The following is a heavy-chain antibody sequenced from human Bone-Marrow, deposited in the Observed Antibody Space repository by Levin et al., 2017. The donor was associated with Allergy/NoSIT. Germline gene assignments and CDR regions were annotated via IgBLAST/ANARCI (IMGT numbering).Heavy chain of an antibody. D-gene: IGHD6-6*01. CDR2: ISYDGSNK. J-gene: IGHJ6*02. V-gene: IGHV3-30*04. CDR1: GFTFSSYA. Sequence: GGSLRLSCAASGFTFSSYAMHWVRQAPGKGLEWVAVISYDGSNKYYADSVKGRFTISRDNSKNTLYLQMNSLRAEDTAVYYCARVRRIAARPGGMDVWGQGTTVTVSS. CDR3: ARVRRIAARPGGMDV.